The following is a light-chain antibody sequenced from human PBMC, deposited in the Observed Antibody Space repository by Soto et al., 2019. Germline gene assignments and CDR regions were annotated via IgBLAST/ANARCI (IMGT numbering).Light chain of an antibody. CDR1: QSVSSSY. CDR2: GAS. CDR3: HQRSSWPLT. Sequence: EIVLTQSPGTLSLSPGERATLSCRASQSVSSSYLAWYQQKPGQAPRLLIYGASSRATGIPGRFSGSGSGTDFTLTISSLEPEDFAVYYCHQRSSWPLTFGGGTKVEI. V-gene: IGKV3D-20*02. J-gene: IGKJ4*01.